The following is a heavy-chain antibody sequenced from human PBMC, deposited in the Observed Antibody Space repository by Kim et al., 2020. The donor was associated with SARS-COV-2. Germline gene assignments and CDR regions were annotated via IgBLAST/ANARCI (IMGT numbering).Heavy chain of an antibody. CDR3: AKGDTGGAQDY. Sequence: GGSLRLSCAASGFTFSSYAMSWVRQAPGKGPEWLSGISGRGRSTYYADSVKGRFSISRDNSKNMLYLQMSSLRAEDTALYYCAKGDTGGAQDYWGQGTLVTVSS. V-gene: IGHV3-23*01. CDR1: GFTFSSYA. J-gene: IGHJ4*02. D-gene: IGHD1-1*01. CDR2: ISGRGRST.